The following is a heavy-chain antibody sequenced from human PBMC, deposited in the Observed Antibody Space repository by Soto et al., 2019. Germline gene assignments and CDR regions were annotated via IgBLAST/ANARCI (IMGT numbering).Heavy chain of an antibody. CDR2: ISASGATI. Sequence: EEQLVESGGGLVQPGGSLRLSCAASGFTFSDYEVNWVRQAPGKGLEWISYISASGATIHYADSVRGRLTISRDNAKNSVYLQMNSLRADDTGVYYCAKYYVGMGVWGQGTTVTVSS. J-gene: IGHJ6*02. V-gene: IGHV3-48*03. CDR3: AKYYVGMGV. CDR1: GFTFSDYE. D-gene: IGHD3-16*01.